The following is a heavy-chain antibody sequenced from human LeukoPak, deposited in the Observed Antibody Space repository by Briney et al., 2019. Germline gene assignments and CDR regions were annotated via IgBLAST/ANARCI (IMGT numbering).Heavy chain of an antibody. V-gene: IGHV1-2*02. CDR1: GYTFTSYG. CDR2: INPNSGGT. Sequence: ASVKVSCKASGYTFTSYGISWVRQAPGQGLEWMGWINPNSGGTNYAQKFQGRVTMTRDTSISTAYMELSRLRSDDTAVYYCARARGLWPRHCWFDPWGQGTLVTVSS. CDR3: ARARGLWPRHCWFDP. J-gene: IGHJ5*02. D-gene: IGHD5-18*01.